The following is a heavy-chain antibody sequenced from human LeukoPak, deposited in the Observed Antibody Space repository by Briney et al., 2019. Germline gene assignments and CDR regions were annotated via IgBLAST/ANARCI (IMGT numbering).Heavy chain of an antibody. Sequence: GRSLRLSCAASGFTFSNYDMHWVRQAPGKGLEWVALIWYDGSKQHYADSVKGRFTISRDNSNNTLYLQMNSLRAEDTAVYFCAKDGRSGLKYFYMDVWGKGATVTVSS. CDR2: IWYDGSKQ. CDR1: GFTFSNYD. CDR3: AKDGRSGLKYFYMDV. J-gene: IGHJ6*03. V-gene: IGHV3-33*06. D-gene: IGHD2-15*01.